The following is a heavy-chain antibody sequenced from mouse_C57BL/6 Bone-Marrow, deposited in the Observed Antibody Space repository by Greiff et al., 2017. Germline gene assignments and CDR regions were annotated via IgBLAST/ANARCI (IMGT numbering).Heavy chain of an antibody. CDR3: ARSYYGSSYNY. V-gene: IGHV1-64*01. D-gene: IGHD1-1*01. Sequence: VQLQQPGAELVKPGASVKLSCKASGYTFPSYWMHWVKQRPGQGLEWIGMIHPNSGSTNYNEKFKSKATLTVDKSSSTAYMQLSSLTSEDSAVYYCARSYYGSSYNYWGQGTTLTVSS. J-gene: IGHJ2*01. CDR1: GYTFPSYW. CDR2: IHPNSGST.